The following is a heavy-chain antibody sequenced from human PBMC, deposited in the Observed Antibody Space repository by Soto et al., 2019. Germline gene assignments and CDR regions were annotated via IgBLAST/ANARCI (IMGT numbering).Heavy chain of an antibody. Sequence: PSETLSLTCTVSGGSVSSGSYYWGWIRQPPGKGLEWIGYIYYSGSTNYNPSLKSRVTISVDTSKNQFSLKLSSVTAADTAVYYCARDEPPRDGYNPFDYWGQGTLVTVSS. V-gene: IGHV4-61*01. CDR1: GGSVSSGSYY. J-gene: IGHJ4*02. D-gene: IGHD5-12*01. CDR2: IYYSGST. CDR3: ARDEPPRDGYNPFDY.